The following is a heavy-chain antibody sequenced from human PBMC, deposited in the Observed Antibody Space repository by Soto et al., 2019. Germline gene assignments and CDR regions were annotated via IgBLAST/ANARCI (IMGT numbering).Heavy chain of an antibody. CDR3: ARGRGRRTDY. V-gene: IGHV1-8*02. J-gene: IGHJ4*02. Sequence: QVQLVQSGAEVKKPGASVKVSCKASGYTFTLYDINWVRQATGQGLEWMGWMNPNSDNTGYAQKFQGRVTMTRDTSISTAYMELSSLRSDDTAVYYCARGRGRRTDYWGQGTLVTVSS. CDR2: MNPNSDNT. CDR1: GYTFTLYD. D-gene: IGHD5-12*01.